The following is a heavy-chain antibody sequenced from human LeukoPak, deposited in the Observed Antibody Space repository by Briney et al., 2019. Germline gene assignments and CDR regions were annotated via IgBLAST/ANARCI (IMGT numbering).Heavy chain of an antibody. Sequence: SETLSLTCTVSGGSISSYYWSWIRQPPGKGLEWIGYIYYSGSTNYNPSLKSRVTISVDTSKNQFSLKLSSVTAADTAVYYCARGVGPTRPSDYWGQGTLVTVSS. J-gene: IGHJ4*02. CDR3: ARGVGPTRPSDY. D-gene: IGHD1-26*01. CDR1: GGSISSYY. V-gene: IGHV4-59*12. CDR2: IYYSGST.